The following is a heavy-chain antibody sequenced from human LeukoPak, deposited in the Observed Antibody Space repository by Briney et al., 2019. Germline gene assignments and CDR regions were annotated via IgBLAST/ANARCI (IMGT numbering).Heavy chain of an antibody. CDR2: IGGGSGST. Sequence: AGGSLRLSCAASGFTFSSYAMSWVHQAPGKGLEWVSAIGGGSGSTYYADSVKGRFTISRDNSKNTLYLQMNSLRAEDTAVYYCAKDRGYCSGGSCYRRLDYWGQGTLVTVSS. J-gene: IGHJ4*02. CDR3: AKDRGYCSGGSCYRRLDY. V-gene: IGHV3-23*01. CDR1: GFTFSSYA. D-gene: IGHD2-15*01.